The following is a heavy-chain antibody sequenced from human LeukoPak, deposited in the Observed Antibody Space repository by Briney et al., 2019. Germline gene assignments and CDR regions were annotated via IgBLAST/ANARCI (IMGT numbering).Heavy chain of an antibody. CDR3: VKNGDRGAYCSGGSCYPYYYYYMDV. CDR1: GFTFSSYG. CDR2: ISFTGGTT. V-gene: IGHV3-23*01. D-gene: IGHD2-15*01. J-gene: IGHJ6*03. Sequence: GGTLRLSCAASGFTFSSYGMSWVRQAPGKGLEWVSSISFTGGTTYYADSVKGRFTISRDNSKDTLYLQMNSVRAEDAAIYYCVKNGDRGAYCSGGSCYPYYYYYMDVWGKGTTVTISS.